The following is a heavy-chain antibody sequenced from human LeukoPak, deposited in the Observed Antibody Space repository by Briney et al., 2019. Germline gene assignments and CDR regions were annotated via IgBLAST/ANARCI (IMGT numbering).Heavy chain of an antibody. Sequence: GGSLRLSCAASGFTFGSYSMSWARQAPGKGLEWVSAISASYGTYYADSVRGRFTISRDNSKNTLYLQMNSLRGEDTAVYYCAKDSTMSGSYYGMDVWGRGTTVTVSS. CDR2: ISASYGT. D-gene: IGHD3-22*01. V-gene: IGHV3-23*01. J-gene: IGHJ6*02. CDR1: GFTFGSYS. CDR3: AKDSTMSGSYYGMDV.